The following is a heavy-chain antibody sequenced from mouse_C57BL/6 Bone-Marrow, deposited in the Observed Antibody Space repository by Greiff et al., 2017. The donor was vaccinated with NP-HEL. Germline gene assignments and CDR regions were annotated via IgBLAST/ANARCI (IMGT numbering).Heavy chain of an antibody. J-gene: IGHJ2*01. CDR1: GYTFTSYG. CDR2: IYPRSGNT. CDR3: ASSTTALGFDY. Sequence: QVQLQQSGAELARPGASVKLSCKASGYTFTSYGISWVKQRPGQGLEWIGEIYPRSGNTYYNEKFKGKATLTADKSSSTAYMELRSLTSEDSAVYFCASSTTALGFDYWGQGTTLTVSS. V-gene: IGHV1-81*01. D-gene: IGHD1-2*01.